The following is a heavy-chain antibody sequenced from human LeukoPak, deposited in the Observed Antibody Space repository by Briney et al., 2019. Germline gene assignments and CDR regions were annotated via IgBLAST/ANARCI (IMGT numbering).Heavy chain of an antibody. CDR2: ISGSSGTT. Sequence: GGSLRLSCAGSGFTFSSDDMNWIRQAPGKGLEWVSGISGSSGTTYYADSVKGRFTISRDNSKNSLYLQMNSLRTEDTALYYCSKDRVDTAMADAFDIWGQGTMVTVSS. CDR1: GFTFSSDD. V-gene: IGHV3-23*01. D-gene: IGHD5-18*01. CDR3: SKDRVDTAMADAFDI. J-gene: IGHJ3*02.